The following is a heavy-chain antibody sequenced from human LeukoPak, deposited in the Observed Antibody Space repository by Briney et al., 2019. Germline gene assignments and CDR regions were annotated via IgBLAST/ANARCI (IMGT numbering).Heavy chain of an antibody. V-gene: IGHV1-46*01. J-gene: IGHJ4*02. CDR1: GYTFTSYY. CDR3: ARGFNNVLRFLEWLFYFDY. Sequence: ASVKVSCKASGYTFTSYYMHWVRQAPGQGLEWMGIINPSGGSTSYAQKFQGRVTMTRDTSTSTVYMELSSLRSEDTAVYYCARGFNNVLRFLEWLFYFDYWGQGTLVTVSS. CDR2: INPSGGST. D-gene: IGHD3-3*01.